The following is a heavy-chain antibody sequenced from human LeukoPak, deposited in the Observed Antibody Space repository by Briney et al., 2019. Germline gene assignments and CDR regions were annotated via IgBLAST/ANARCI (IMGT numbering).Heavy chain of an antibody. D-gene: IGHD2-2*01. V-gene: IGHV3-7*01. CDR3: ARAPAYYYYMDV. Sequence: GRSLRLSCAASGFTFSSYAMHWVRQAPGKGLEWVANIKQDGSEKYYVDSVKGRFTISRDNAKNSLYLQMNSLRAEDTAVYYCARAPAYYYYMDVWGKGTTVTVSS. J-gene: IGHJ6*03. CDR2: IKQDGSEK. CDR1: GFTFSSYA.